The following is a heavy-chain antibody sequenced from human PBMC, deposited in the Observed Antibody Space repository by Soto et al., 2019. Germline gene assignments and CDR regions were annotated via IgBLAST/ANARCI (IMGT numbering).Heavy chain of an antibody. D-gene: IGHD2-2*01. CDR3: ASVRPGGGGCSSTTCYACDY. Sequence: EVQLVESGGGLVQRGGSLRLSCAASGFTFSSYSMNCVSQAPGKGMEWVSDISSGVSTVDYEDSVKGRFTISRDNAKNSVYLQMHSLRVEDTAVYYSASVRPGGGGCSSTTCYACDYWGQGTLVNVSS. CDR2: ISSGVSTV. V-gene: IGHV3-48*01. CDR1: GFTFSSYS. J-gene: IGHJ4*02.